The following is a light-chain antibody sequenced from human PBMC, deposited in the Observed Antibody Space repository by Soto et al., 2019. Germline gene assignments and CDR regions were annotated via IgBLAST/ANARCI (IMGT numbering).Light chain of an antibody. CDR1: QKISTW. Sequence: DLQMTQSPSTLSASVGDRVTITCRASQKISTWLAWYQQKPGKAPKRLIYDASTWEALVPCRFSGSGSGTDFTLTINGLQPDDFATYSCKQYNIYLYTSGQGTKLE. J-gene: IGKJ2*01. CDR3: KQYNIYLYT. CDR2: DAS. V-gene: IGKV1-5*01.